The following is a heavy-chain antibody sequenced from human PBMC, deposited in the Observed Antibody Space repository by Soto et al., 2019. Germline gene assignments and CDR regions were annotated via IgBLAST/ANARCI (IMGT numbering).Heavy chain of an antibody. D-gene: IGHD4-4*01. CDR1: GLTFSSYA. CDR2: ISYDGSNK. V-gene: IGHV3-30-3*01. CDR3: ARPLWRDDYNWGYFDL. J-gene: IGHJ2*01. Sequence: QVQLVESGGGVVQPGRSLRLSCAASGLTFSSYAMHWVRQAPGKGLEWVAVISYDGSNKYYTDSVKGRFTISRDNSKNTLYLQMNSLRAEDTAVYYCARPLWRDDYNWGYFDLWGRGTLLTVSS.